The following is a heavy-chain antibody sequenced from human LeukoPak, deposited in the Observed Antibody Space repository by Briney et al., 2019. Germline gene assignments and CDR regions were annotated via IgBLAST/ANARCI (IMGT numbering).Heavy chain of an antibody. CDR1: GGSISSSSYY. CDR3: ARVRDYYYYMDV. V-gene: IGHV4-39*07. CDR2: IYYSGST. Sequence: SETLSLTCTVSGGSISSSSYYWGWIRQPPGKGLEWIGSIYYSGSTKYNPSLKSRVTISVDTSKNQFSLKLSSVTAADTAVYYCARVRDYYYYMDVWGKGTTVTVSS. J-gene: IGHJ6*03.